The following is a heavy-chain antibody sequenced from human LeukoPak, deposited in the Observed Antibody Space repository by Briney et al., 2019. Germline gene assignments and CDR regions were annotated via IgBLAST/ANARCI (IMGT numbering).Heavy chain of an antibody. CDR1: GGSISSSSYY. J-gene: IGHJ4*02. CDR2: IYYSGST. CDR3: ASTPYDFWSGYYYFDY. V-gene: IGHV4-39*01. D-gene: IGHD3-3*01. Sequence: SSETLSLTCTVSGGSISSSSYYWGWIRQPPGKGLEWIGSIYYSGSTYYNPSLKSRVTISVDTSKNQFSLKLSSVTAADTAVYYCASTPYDFWSGYYYFDYWGQGTLVTVSS.